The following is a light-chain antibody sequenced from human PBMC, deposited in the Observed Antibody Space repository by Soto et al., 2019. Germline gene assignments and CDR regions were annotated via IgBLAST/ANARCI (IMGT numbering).Light chain of an antibody. Sequence: VSGRGRATGAFRASQSINSDLAWYLQKPGQAPRLLIYGASNRATGIPDRFSGSGSGTDYELGLQSLESDGSAVQYCEGPGTAAGKLGGGTKVDIK. CDR1: QSINSD. V-gene: IGKV3D-15*01. CDR3: EGPGTAAGK. J-gene: IGKJ4*02. CDR2: GAS.